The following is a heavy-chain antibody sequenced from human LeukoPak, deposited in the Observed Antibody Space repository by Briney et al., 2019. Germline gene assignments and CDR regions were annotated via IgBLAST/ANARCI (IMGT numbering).Heavy chain of an antibody. CDR3: AKTSTGYSSGRFPGWPVDY. Sequence: GGSLRLSCAASGFTFSSYAMYWVRQAPGKGLEWVSGIFGSGGSTHYADSVKGRFTISRDNSKNTVYLQMNSLRAEDTAVYYCAKTSTGYSSGRFPGWPVDYWGQGTLVTVSS. V-gene: IGHV3-23*01. D-gene: IGHD6-19*01. CDR2: IFGSGGST. J-gene: IGHJ4*02. CDR1: GFTFSSYA.